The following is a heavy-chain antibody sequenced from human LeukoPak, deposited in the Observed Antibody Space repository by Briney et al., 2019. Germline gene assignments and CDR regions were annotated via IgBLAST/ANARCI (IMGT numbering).Heavy chain of an antibody. CDR3: TRVLGGSYHGGFDY. CDR2: TRNKANSYTT. V-gene: IGHV3-72*01. D-gene: IGHD1-26*01. CDR1: GFTFSDHY. J-gene: IGHJ4*02. Sequence: GGSLRLSCATSGFTFSDHYMDWVRQAPGKGLEWVGRTRNKANSYTTEYAASVKGRFTVSRDDSKNSLYLQMNILKTEDTAVYYCTRVLGGSYHGGFDYWGQGTLVTVSS.